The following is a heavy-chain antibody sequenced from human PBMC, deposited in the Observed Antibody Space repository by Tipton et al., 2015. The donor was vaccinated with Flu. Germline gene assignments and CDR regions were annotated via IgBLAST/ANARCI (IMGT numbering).Heavy chain of an antibody. CDR1: GFTFSSYE. J-gene: IGHJ4*02. CDR3: ASLTGDDY. D-gene: IGHD7-27*01. CDR2: ISSSGSTI. V-gene: IGHV3-48*03. Sequence: QLVQSGGGLVQPGGSLRLSCAASGFTFSSYEMNWVRQAPGKGLEWLSYISSSGSTISYADSVRGRFTISRDNAKNSLYLQSNSLRAEDTAVYYCASLTGDDYWGQGDLVTVSS.